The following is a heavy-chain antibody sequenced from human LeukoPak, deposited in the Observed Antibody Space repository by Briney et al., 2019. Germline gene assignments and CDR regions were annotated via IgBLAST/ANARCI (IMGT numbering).Heavy chain of an antibody. J-gene: IGHJ4*02. CDR3: ARDLLNEGNHLDY. D-gene: IGHD4-23*01. V-gene: IGHV4-30-4*01. Sequence: SETLSLTCTVSGGSICCGAYFWSWIRHPPWNGLECLGYIYYSGSTYYNPSLKSRVTISVDTSKNQFSLKLSSVTAADTAVYYCARDLLNEGNHLDYWGQGTLVTVSS. CDR1: GGSICCGAYF. CDR2: IYYSGST.